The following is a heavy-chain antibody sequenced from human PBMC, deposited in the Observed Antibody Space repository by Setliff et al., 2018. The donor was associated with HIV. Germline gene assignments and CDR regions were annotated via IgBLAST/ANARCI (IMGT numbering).Heavy chain of an antibody. CDR3: VRGVQSPPHYSYYYMDV. CDR1: RSTLNSHT. Sequence: ASVKVSCKASRSTLNSHTINWVRQAPGQGLDWMGRIIPILGVANYAQRFQGKVTITADKSTSTAYMELTSLRFDDTAMYYCVRGVQSPPHYSYYYMDVWGEGTMVTVSS. CDR2: IIPILGVA. V-gene: IGHV1-69*02. D-gene: IGHD3-3*01. J-gene: IGHJ6*03.